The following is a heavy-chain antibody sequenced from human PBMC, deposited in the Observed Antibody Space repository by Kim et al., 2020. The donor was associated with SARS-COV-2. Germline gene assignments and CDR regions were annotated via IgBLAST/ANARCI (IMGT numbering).Heavy chain of an antibody. D-gene: IGHD3-10*01. J-gene: IGHJ6*02. CDR3: ARDYYYGSGSQASYYYYYGMDV. CDR2: ISSSSSYI. V-gene: IGHV3-21*01. CDR1: GFTFSSYS. Sequence: GGSLRLSCAASGFTFSSYSMNWVRQAPGKGLEWVSSISSSSSYIYYADSVKGRFTISRDNAKNSLYLQMNSLRAEDTAVYYCARDYYYGSGSQASYYYYYGMDVWGQGTTVTVSS.